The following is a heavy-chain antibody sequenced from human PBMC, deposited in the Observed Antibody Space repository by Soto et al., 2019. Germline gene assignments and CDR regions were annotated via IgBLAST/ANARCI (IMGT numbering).Heavy chain of an antibody. Sequence: QVQLVQSGAEVKKPGSSVKVSCKASGGTFSSYAISWVRQAPGQGLEWMGGLIPIFGTANYAQKLQGRVTITADDSTSTAYRDLSSMRSEDTTVYYCARARAEYFHTYLWLNDACYIWGQGTMITVSS. D-gene: IGHD6-19*01. V-gene: IGHV1-69*01. J-gene: IGHJ3*02. CDR1: GGTFSSYA. CDR3: ARARAEYFHTYLWLNDACYI. CDR2: LIPIFGTA.